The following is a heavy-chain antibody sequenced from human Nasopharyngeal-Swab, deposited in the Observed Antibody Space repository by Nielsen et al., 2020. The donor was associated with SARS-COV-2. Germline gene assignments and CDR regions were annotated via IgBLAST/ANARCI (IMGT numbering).Heavy chain of an antibody. CDR2: ISYDGSNK. CDR1: GFTFSSYA. Sequence: GESLKISCAASGFTFSSYAMHWVRQAPGKGLEWVAVISYDGSNKYHADSVKGRFTISRDNSKNTLYLQMNSLRAEDTAVYYCARDGPYSSGLFDYWGQGTLVTVSS. D-gene: IGHD6-19*01. V-gene: IGHV3-30*04. J-gene: IGHJ4*02. CDR3: ARDGPYSSGLFDY.